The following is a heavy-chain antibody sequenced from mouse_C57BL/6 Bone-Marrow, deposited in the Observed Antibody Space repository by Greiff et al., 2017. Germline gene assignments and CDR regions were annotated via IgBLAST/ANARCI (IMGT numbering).Heavy chain of an antibody. D-gene: IGHD4-1*01. CDR3: ARWERPYFDY. CDR1: GYSFTSYW. J-gene: IGHJ2*01. CDR2: INPSNGGT. V-gene: IGHV1-53*01. Sequence: VQLQQPGTELVKPAASVKLSCKASGYSFTSYWMHWVKQRPGQGLEWIGNINPSNGGTNYNEKFKSKATMTVDKSSSTAYMQISSLTSEDSAVYYCARWERPYFDYWGQGTTLTVSS.